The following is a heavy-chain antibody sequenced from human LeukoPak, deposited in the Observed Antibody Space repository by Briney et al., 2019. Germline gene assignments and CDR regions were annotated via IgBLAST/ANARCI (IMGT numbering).Heavy chain of an antibody. J-gene: IGHJ6*02. D-gene: IGHD4-17*01. CDR1: GYTFTSYY. Sequence: ASVKVSCKASGYTFTSYYMHWVRQAPGQGLEWMGIINPSGGSTSYAQKFQGRVTMTRDTSTSTVYMELGSLRSEDTAVYYCARDDTVTYQGMDVWGQGTTVTVSS. V-gene: IGHV1-46*01. CDR2: INPSGGST. CDR3: ARDDTVTYQGMDV.